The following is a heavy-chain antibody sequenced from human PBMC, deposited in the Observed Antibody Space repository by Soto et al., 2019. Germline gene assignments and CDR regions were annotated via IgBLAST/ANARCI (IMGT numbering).Heavy chain of an antibody. CDR2: INPNSGGT. CDR3: ARDATLHTRDYYYGMDV. CDR1: GYTFTGYY. D-gene: IGHD2-15*01. V-gene: IGHV1-2*02. Sequence: GASVKVSCKASGYTFTGYYMHWVRQAPGQGLEWMGWINPNSGGTNYAQKFQGRVTMTRDTSISTAYMELSRLRSDDTAVYYCARDATLHTRDYYYGMDVWGQGTTVTVSS. J-gene: IGHJ6*02.